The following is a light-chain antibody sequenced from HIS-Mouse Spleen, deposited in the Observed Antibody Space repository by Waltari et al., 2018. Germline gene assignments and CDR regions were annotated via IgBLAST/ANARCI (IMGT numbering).Light chain of an antibody. CDR1: ALPKKY. J-gene: IGLJ3*02. V-gene: IGLV3-10*01. CDR3: YSTDSSGNWV. CDR2: EDS. Sequence: SYELTQPPSVSVSPGQTARITCSGDALPKKYAYRYQQKSGQAPVLVIYEDSKRPSGIPERFSGSSSGTMATLTISGAQVEDEADYYCYSTDSSGNWVFGGGTKLTVL.